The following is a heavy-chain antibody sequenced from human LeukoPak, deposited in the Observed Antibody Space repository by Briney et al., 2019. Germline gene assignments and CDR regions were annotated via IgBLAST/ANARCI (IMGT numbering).Heavy chain of an antibody. Sequence: SETLSLTCTASGGSIISSYWTWIRQPPGKGLEWFGYIYYSGSTNYNPSPKSRVTISVDTSKNQFSLKLSSVTAADTAVYYCAGGADILTGFYFDYWGQGTLVTVSS. CDR2: IYYSGST. CDR3: AGGADILTGFYFDY. D-gene: IGHD3-9*01. CDR1: GGSIISSY. J-gene: IGHJ4*02. V-gene: IGHV4-59*01.